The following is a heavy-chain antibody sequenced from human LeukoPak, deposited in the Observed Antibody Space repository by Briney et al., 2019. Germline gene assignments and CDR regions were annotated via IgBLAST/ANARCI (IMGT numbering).Heavy chain of an antibody. Sequence: PGGSLRLSCAASGFTFSTYAMTWVRQAPGKGLEWVSSIIGDGGYTYYGDFVKGRFTISRDNSNNTLYLPMNSLRAEDTAVYYCAKGLDGTGSYPPLDYWGQGTLVTGSS. V-gene: IGHV3-23*01. CDR3: AKGLDGTGSYPPLDY. D-gene: IGHD3-10*01. CDR1: GFTFSTYA. J-gene: IGHJ4*02. CDR2: IIGDGGYT.